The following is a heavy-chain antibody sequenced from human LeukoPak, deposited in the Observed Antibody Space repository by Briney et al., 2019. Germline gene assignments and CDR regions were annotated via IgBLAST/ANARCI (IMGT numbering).Heavy chain of an antibody. V-gene: IGHV1-69*13. CDR1: GGTSSSYV. Sequence: SVKVCCKASGGTSSSYVINCVRQAPGQGLEWMGGIIPIFATANYAPTFQGRVTITADESTNTANMELRSLRSEDTAVYYCARGESSGYFYYGDFYFDYWGQGTLVTVSS. CDR3: ARGESSGYFYYGDFYFDY. J-gene: IGHJ4*02. CDR2: IIPIFATA. D-gene: IGHD3-22*01.